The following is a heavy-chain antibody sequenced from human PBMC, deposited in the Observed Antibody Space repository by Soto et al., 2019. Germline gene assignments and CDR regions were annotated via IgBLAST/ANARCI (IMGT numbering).Heavy chain of an antibody. D-gene: IGHD1-1*01. Sequence: ASVKVSCKASGGTFSGYAISWVRQAPGQGLEWMGGIIPIFGTANYAQKFQGRVTITADESTSTAYMELSSLRSEDTAVYYCARGQGTTHYYGMDVWGQGTTVTVSS. CDR1: GGTFSGYA. CDR2: IIPIFGTA. J-gene: IGHJ6*02. V-gene: IGHV1-69*13. CDR3: ARGQGTTHYYGMDV.